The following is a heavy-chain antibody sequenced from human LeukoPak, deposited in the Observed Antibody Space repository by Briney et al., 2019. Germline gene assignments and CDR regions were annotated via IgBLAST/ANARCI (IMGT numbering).Heavy chain of an antibody. CDR3: ARGAPPQN. J-gene: IGHJ4*02. CDR2: VYYTGAS. CDR1: GGSISSSSYY. Sequence: PSETLSLTCTVSGGSISSSSYYWGWIRQPPGKGLELIGSVYYTGASYYNPSLKSRVTISIDTSKNHFSLNLTSVTAADTAVYYCARGAPPQNWGQGALVTVSS. V-gene: IGHV4-39*07.